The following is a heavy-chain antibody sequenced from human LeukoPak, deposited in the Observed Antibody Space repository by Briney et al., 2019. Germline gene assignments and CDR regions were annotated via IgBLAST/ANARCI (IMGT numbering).Heavy chain of an antibody. D-gene: IGHD2-2*01. V-gene: IGHV1-8*01. J-gene: IGHJ5*02. CDR1: VYTFTSYD. CDR3: ARGGDIAVVPAAMVGP. Sequence: ASVKVSCKASVYTFTSYDMNWVRQATGQGLEWVGWMNTNSGNTGHAQKFQGRLTMTRDTSTNTAYMELSSLRSEDTAVYYCARGGDIAVVPAAMVGPWGQGTLVTVSS. CDR2: MNTNSGNT.